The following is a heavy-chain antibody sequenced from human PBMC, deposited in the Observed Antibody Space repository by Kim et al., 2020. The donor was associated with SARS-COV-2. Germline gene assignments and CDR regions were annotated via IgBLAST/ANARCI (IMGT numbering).Heavy chain of an antibody. Sequence: ASVKVSCKASGYTFSNYAMNWVRQAPGQGLEWMGCINTNTGDPTNAQGFTGRFVFSVDTSVSTAYLQISSLKPEDTAVYYCARVLENTGYPTGSLDVWGQGTTVTVSS. CDR2: INTNTGDP. CDR3: ARVLENTGYPTGSLDV. CDR1: GYTFSNYA. V-gene: IGHV7-4-1*02. D-gene: IGHD5-12*01. J-gene: IGHJ6*02.